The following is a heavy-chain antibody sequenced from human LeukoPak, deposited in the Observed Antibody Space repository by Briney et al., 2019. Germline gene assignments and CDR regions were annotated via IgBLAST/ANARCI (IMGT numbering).Heavy chain of an antibody. CDR2: IYHSGST. Sequence: SQTLSLTCAVSGGSISSGGYSWSWIRQPPGKGLEWIGYIYHSGSTYYNPSLKSRVTISVDRSKNQFSLKLSSVTAADTAVYYCARDSGYSGYSDYWGQGTLVTVSS. V-gene: IGHV4-30-2*01. J-gene: IGHJ4*02. D-gene: IGHD5-12*01. CDR1: GGSISSGGYS. CDR3: ARDSGYSGYSDY.